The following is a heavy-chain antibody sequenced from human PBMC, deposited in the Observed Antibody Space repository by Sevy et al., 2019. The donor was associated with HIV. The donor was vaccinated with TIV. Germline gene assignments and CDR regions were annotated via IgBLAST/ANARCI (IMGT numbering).Heavy chain of an antibody. D-gene: IGHD4-17*01. CDR1: GFDFREYA. CDR2: MWFDGSNT. CDR3: ARDLEFYDYGDYGPAFMPDY. J-gene: IGHJ4*02. Sequence: GGSLRLSCGASGFDFREYAMHWVRQAPGKGLEWVAVMWFDGSNTYYADSVKGRFTISRDIAKNTLHLQMNSLRAEDTAVYYCARDLEFYDYGDYGPAFMPDYWGQGTLVTVSS. V-gene: IGHV3-33*08.